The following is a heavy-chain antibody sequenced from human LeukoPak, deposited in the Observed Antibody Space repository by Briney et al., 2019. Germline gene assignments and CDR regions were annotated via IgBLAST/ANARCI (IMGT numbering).Heavy chain of an antibody. CDR2: INPNSGGT. Sequence: ASVKVSCKASGYTFTGYYMHWVRQAPGQGLEWMGWINPNSGGTNYAQKFQGRVTMTRDTSISTAYMELSRLRSDDTAAYYCARDREGDFWSGENWFDPWGQGTLVTVSS. CDR1: GYTFTGYY. V-gene: IGHV1-2*02. D-gene: IGHD3-3*01. J-gene: IGHJ5*02. CDR3: ARDREGDFWSGENWFDP.